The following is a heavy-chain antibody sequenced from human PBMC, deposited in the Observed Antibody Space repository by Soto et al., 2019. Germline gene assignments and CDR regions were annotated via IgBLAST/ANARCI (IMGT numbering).Heavy chain of an antibody. CDR2: LSYDGVNK. V-gene: IGHV3-30*03. D-gene: IGHD3-3*01. J-gene: IGHJ4*02. CDR1: GFTFRTYG. CDR3: ARDRGHVEWLPRQIDY. Sequence: QVQLVESGGGVGQPGRSLRLSCAASGFTFRTYGIHWVRQVPGKGLQWVAALSYDGVNKFYADSVKDRFTISRDNSKNTVSLEMDSLRVDETGLYYCARDRGHVEWLPRQIDYWGQGTPVTVSS.